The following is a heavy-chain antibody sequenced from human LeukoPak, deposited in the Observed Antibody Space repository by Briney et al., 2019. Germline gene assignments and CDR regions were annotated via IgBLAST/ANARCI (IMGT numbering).Heavy chain of an antibody. V-gene: IGHV4-61*02. CDR2: IYTSGST. Sequence: SQTLSLTCTVSGGSISSGSYYWSWIRQPAGKGLEWIGRIYTSGSTNYNPSLKSRVTIPVDTSKNQFSLKLSSVTAADTAVYYCARMDWGAFDIWGQGTMVTVSS. CDR3: ARMDWGAFDI. J-gene: IGHJ3*02. D-gene: IGHD3-10*01. CDR1: GGSISSGSYY.